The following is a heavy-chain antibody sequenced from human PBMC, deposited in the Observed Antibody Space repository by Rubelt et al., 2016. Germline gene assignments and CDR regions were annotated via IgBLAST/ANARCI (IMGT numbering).Heavy chain of an antibody. CDR3: ARGNYYYGMDV. CDR1: GGSFSGYY. V-gene: IGHV4-34*01. CDR2: ISHSGST. J-gene: IGHJ6*02. Sequence: QVQLQQWGAGLLKPSETLSLTCAVYGGSFSGYYWSWIRQPPGKGLEWIGEISHSGSTNSNPSLKSRVTISADASKNNFSLRLSCVTAADTAGYYCARGNYYYGMDVWGQGTTVTVSS.